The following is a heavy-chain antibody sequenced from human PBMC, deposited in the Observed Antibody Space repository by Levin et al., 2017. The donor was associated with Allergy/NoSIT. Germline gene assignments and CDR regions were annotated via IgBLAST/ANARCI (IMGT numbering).Heavy chain of an antibody. D-gene: IGHD1-26*01. CDR2: IWYDGSKE. CDR3: ARDKDPRMGGAVLEL. J-gene: IGHJ4*02. V-gene: IGHV3-33*01. CDR1: GFLFSTYA. Sequence: GGSLRLSCAASGFLFSTYAMHWVRQAPGKGLEWVAVIWYDGSKEYYADSVKGRFTISRDNAKNTLYLQMNSLRAEDTAVYYCARDKDPRMGGAVLELWGQGTLVTVAP.